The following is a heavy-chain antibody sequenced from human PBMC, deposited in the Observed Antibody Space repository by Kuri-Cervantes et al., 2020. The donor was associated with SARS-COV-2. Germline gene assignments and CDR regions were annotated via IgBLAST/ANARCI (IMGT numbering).Heavy chain of an antibody. D-gene: IGHD2-2*02. CDR3: ARGIVVVPAAIPNYYYYGMDV. J-gene: IGHJ6*02. CDR1: GGSISSSSYY. CDR2: IYYSGST. Sequence: SETLSLTCTVSGGSISSSSYYWGWIRQPPGKGLEWIGSIYYSGSTYYNPSLKSRVTISVDTSKNQFSLKLSSVTAADTAVYYCARGIVVVPAAIPNYYYYGMDVWGQGTTVTVSS. V-gene: IGHV4-39*01.